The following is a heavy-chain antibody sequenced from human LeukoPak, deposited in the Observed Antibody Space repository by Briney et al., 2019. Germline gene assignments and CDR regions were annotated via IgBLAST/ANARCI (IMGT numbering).Heavy chain of an antibody. CDR1: GASISSGDYY. Sequence: SQTLSLTCTVSGASISSGDYYWSWLRQPPGKGLEWIGYIYYSGSTYYNPSLKSRVTISVDTSKNQFSLKLSSVTAADTAVYYCARELRFLEWLLSAGYYYYMDVWGKGTTVTVSS. V-gene: IGHV4-30-4*08. CDR3: ARELRFLEWLLSAGYYYYMDV. CDR2: IYYSGST. J-gene: IGHJ6*03. D-gene: IGHD3-3*01.